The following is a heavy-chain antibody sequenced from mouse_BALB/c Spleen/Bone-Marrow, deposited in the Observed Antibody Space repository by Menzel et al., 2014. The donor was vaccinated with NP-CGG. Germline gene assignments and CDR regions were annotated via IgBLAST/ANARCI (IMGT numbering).Heavy chain of an antibody. CDR3: ASYVYGYYFDY. V-gene: IGHV14-3*02. Sequence: EVQLQQSGAELVKPGASVKLSCTASGFNIKDTYMHWVEQRPEQGLEWIGRIDPAYGNTKYDPKFQGKATITAVTSSNTAYLQLSSLTSEDTAVYYCASYVYGYYFDYWGQGTTLTVSS. CDR2: IDPAYGNT. D-gene: IGHD2-2*01. J-gene: IGHJ2*01. CDR1: GFNIKDTY.